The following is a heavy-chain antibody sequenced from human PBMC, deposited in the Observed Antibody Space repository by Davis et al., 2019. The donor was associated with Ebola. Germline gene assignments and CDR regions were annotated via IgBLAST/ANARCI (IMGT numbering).Heavy chain of an antibody. J-gene: IGHJ6*02. CDR3: ARQPRYKLSPYYYYYGMDV. D-gene: IGHD2-2*01. CDR1: GGSISSYY. Sequence: SETLSLTCTVSGGSISSYYWSWIRQPPGKGLEWIGYIYYSGSTNYNPSLKSRVTISVDTSKNQFSLKLSSVTAADTAVYYCARQPRYKLSPYYYYYGMDVWGQGTTVTVSS. CDR2: IYYSGST. V-gene: IGHV4-59*08.